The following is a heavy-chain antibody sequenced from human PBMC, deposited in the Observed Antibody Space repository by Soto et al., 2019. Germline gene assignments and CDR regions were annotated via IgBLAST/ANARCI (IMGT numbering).Heavy chain of an antibody. J-gene: IGHJ4*02. V-gene: IGHV1-18*01. CDR2: ISAYNGNT. CDR3: ARDFNRIAVAGYFDY. D-gene: IGHD6-19*01. CDR1: GYTFTSYG. Sequence: ASVKVSCKASGYTFTSYGISWVRQARGQGLEWMGWISAYNGNTNYAQKLQGRVTMTTDTSTSTAYMELRSLRSDDTAVYYCARDFNRIAVAGYFDYWGQGTLVTVSS.